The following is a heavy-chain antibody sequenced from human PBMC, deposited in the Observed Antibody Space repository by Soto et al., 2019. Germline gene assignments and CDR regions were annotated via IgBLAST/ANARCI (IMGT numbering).Heavy chain of an antibody. D-gene: IGHD6-6*01. CDR1: GGSFSGYY. CDR2: INHSGST. J-gene: IGHJ6*02. CDR3: ARGVLHYCGMDV. V-gene: IGHV4-34*01. Sequence: QVQLQQWGAGLLKPSETLSLTCAVYGGSFSGYYWSWIRQPPGKGLEWIGEINHSGSTNYNPSLKSRVTISVDTSKNQFALKLSSVTAAETAVYDCARGVLHYCGMDVWGQGTTVTVSS.